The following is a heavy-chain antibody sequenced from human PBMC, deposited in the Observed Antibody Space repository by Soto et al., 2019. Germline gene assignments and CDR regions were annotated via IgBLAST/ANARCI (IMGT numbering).Heavy chain of an antibody. D-gene: IGHD1-1*01. CDR2: ISYSGRT. CDR1: GGSISSYY. J-gene: IGHJ5*01. V-gene: IGHV4-59*01. CDR3: ARHALAGRINWFDS. Sequence: QVQLQESGPGLVKPSETLSLTCTVSGGSISSYYWSWIRQPPGKGLEWIGYISYSGRTNFNPSLKNRVTISVDTSKNQFSLKVSSVTAADTAVYYCARHALAGRINWFDSWGQGTLVTVSS.